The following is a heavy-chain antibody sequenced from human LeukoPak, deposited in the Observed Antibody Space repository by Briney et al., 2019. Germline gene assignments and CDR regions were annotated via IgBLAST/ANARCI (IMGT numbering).Heavy chain of an antibody. J-gene: IGHJ6*02. Sequence: SETLSLTCTVSGGSIRSGGYYWSWIRQHPGEGLEWIEYIYYSGSTFYNPSLKSRLTISVDTSNNQFSLRLSSVTAADTAVYYCARSQHDLDVWGQGTTVTVSS. CDR3: ARSQHDLDV. CDR1: GGSIRSGGYY. CDR2: IYYSGST. V-gene: IGHV4-31*03. D-gene: IGHD1-1*01.